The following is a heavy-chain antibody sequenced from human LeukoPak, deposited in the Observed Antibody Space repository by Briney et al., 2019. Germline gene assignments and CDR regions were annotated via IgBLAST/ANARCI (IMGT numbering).Heavy chain of an antibody. V-gene: IGHV3-7*01. CDR3: ARDWIADY. Sequence: PGGSLRLSCAASGFTFSSYSMNWVRQAPGKGLEWVANIKSDGSEKYYVDSVKGRFTISRDNAKNSLYLQMNSLRAEDTAVYCCARDWIADYWGQGTLVTVSS. CDR1: GFTFSSYS. CDR2: IKSDGSEK. J-gene: IGHJ4*02. D-gene: IGHD2-21*01.